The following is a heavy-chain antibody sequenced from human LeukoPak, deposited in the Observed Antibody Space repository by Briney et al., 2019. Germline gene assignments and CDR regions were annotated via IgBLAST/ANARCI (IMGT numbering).Heavy chain of an antibody. D-gene: IGHD5-24*01. Sequence: PRGSVRLSCAASGFTFSAYWIHWVRQAPGKGLVWVARIINDGGKTNYADSVKGRFTISRDNSKNMLHLQMSSLRPEDTAVYFCARDRMTGDGKPAGGGWFDHWGQGTLVTVSS. V-gene: IGHV3-74*01. CDR1: GFTFSAYW. CDR2: IINDGGKT. J-gene: IGHJ5*02. CDR3: ARDRMTGDGKPAGGGWFDH.